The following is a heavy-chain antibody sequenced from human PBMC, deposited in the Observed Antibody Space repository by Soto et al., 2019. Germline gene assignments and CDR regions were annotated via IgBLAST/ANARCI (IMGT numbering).Heavy chain of an antibody. CDR2: INSDGSTT. Sequence: EVQLVESGGGLVQPGGSLTLSCAASGFTFSNYWMHWVRQAPGKGLVWVSRINSDGSTTTYADSVKGRFTISRDNAKNKLYLEMNSLRAEDTAVYYCARRGAGFDIWGQGTMVTVSS. D-gene: IGHD6-19*01. J-gene: IGHJ3*02. CDR3: ARRGAGFDI. CDR1: GFTFSNYW. V-gene: IGHV3-74*01.